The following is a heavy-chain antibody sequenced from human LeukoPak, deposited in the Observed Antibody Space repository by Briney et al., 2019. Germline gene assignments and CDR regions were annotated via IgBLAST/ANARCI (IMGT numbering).Heavy chain of an antibody. Sequence: PGGSLRLSCAASGFTFSSYAMSWVRQAPGKGLEWVSAISGSGGSTYYADSVKGRFTISRDNSKNTLYLQMNSLRAEDTAVCYCAKERVPDNYYYYYMDVWGKGTTVTVSS. J-gene: IGHJ6*03. CDR3: AKERVPDNYYYYYMDV. V-gene: IGHV3-23*01. CDR2: ISGSGGST. CDR1: GFTFSSYA. D-gene: IGHD3-10*02.